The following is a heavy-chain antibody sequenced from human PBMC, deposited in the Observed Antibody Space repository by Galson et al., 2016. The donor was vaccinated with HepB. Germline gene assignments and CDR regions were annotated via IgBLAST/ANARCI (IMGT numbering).Heavy chain of an antibody. D-gene: IGHD3-22*01. CDR1: GGSISSYY. CDR2: IYYSEIT. V-gene: IGHV4-59*01. CDR3: ARAHGYYYDNSGYLNWFDS. Sequence: SETLSLTCTVSGGSISSYYWSWIRQPPGKGLEYIGCIYYSEITNYNPSLESRVTISLDTSKNQFSLELSSVTAADTAVYYCARAHGYYYDNSGYLNWFDSWGQGTLVTVSS. J-gene: IGHJ5*01.